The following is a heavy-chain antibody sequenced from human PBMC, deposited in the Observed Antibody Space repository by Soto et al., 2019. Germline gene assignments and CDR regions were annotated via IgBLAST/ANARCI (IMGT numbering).Heavy chain of an antibody. V-gene: IGHV3-33*01. CDR2: IWYDGSNK. CDR3: ARDRVAATGTTWLYYYYMDV. Sequence: GGSLRLSCAASGFTFSSYGMHWVRQAPGKGLEWVAVIWYDGSNKYYADSVKGRFTISRDNSKNTLYLQMNSLRAEDTAVYYCARDRVAATGTTWLYYYYMDVWGKGTTVTVSS. J-gene: IGHJ6*03. CDR1: GFTFSSYG. D-gene: IGHD1-1*01.